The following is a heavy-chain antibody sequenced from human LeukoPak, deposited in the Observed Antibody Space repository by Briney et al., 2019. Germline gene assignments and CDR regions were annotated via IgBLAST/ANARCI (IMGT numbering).Heavy chain of an antibody. Sequence: PGGSLRLSCAASGFTFSTYWMTWVGQAPGKGPEWVANIKEDGSAAYYVASVKGRFTISRDNAKKSLYLQMNSLRAEDTAVYYCARDSPGYLAYDSWGQGTLVTVSS. CDR3: ARDSPGYLAYDS. CDR2: IKEDGSAA. CDR1: GFTFSTYW. J-gene: IGHJ4*02. D-gene: IGHD1-1*01. V-gene: IGHV3-7*04.